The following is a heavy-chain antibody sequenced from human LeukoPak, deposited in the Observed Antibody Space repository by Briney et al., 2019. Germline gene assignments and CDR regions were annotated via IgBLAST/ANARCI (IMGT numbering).Heavy chain of an antibody. CDR1: GGSISSYS. CDR2: IYTSGST. Sequence: SETLSLTCTVSGGSISSYSWSWIRQPAGKGLEWIGRIYTSGSTNYNPSLKSRVTISVDKSNNQFSLRLSSVTAADTAVYYCARGATVTTMDYYYYYMDVWGKGTTVTVSS. J-gene: IGHJ6*03. CDR3: ARGATVTTMDYYYYYMDV. V-gene: IGHV4-4*07. D-gene: IGHD4-17*01.